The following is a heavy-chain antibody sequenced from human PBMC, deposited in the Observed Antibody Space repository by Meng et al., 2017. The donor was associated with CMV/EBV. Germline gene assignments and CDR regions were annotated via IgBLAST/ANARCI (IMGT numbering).Heavy chain of an antibody. CDR2: ITSGSSST. Sequence: SCAASGFTFSTYSMNWVRQAPGKGLEWVSYITSGSSSTYYADSVKGRFSISRDNGKNSLSLHMTSLRGEDTAVYYCARGADYGDPSPRIIDYWGQGTLVTVSS. V-gene: IGHV3-48*04. D-gene: IGHD4/OR15-4a*01. CDR3: ARGADYGDPSPRIIDY. J-gene: IGHJ4*02. CDR1: GFTFSTYS.